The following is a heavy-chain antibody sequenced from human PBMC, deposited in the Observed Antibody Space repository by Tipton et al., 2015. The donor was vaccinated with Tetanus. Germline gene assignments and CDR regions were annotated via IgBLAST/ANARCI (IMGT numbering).Heavy chain of an antibody. D-gene: IGHD6-13*01. CDR1: GFTFSNYA. V-gene: IGHV3-23*01. Sequence: SLRLSCAASGFTFSNYAMSWVRQAPGKGLEWVSGITGGNTYYADSVKSRFTISRDNSKNTLSLQMNSLRGEDTAVYYCAKALGSSAWYGTWGQGTLVTVSS. CDR2: ITGGNT. CDR3: AKALGSSAWYGT. J-gene: IGHJ5*02.